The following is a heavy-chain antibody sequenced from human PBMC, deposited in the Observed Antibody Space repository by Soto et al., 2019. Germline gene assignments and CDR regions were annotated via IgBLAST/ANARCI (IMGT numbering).Heavy chain of an antibody. CDR1: GYSFTSYW. V-gene: IGHV5-10-1*01. Sequence: EVQLVQSGAEVKKPGESLRISCKGSGYSFTSYWISWVRQMPGKGLEWMGRIDPSDSYTNYSPSFQGHVTISADKSISTAYLQWSSLKASDTAMYYCDLVVPARPGFDYWGQGTLVTVSS. D-gene: IGHD2-2*01. CDR3: DLVVPARPGFDY. J-gene: IGHJ4*02. CDR2: IDPSDSYT.